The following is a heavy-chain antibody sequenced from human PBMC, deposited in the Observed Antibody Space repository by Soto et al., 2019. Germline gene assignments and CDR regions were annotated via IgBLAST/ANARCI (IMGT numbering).Heavy chain of an antibody. D-gene: IGHD3-10*01. CDR2: IIPIFGTA. V-gene: IGHV1-69*13. Sequence: VASVKVSCKASGGTFSSYAISWVRQAPGQGLEWMGGIIPIFGTANYAQKFQGRVTITADESTSTAYMELSSLRSEDTAVYYCATDMVRGVMYDYWGQGTLVTVSS. J-gene: IGHJ4*02. CDR1: GGTFSSYA. CDR3: ATDMVRGVMYDY.